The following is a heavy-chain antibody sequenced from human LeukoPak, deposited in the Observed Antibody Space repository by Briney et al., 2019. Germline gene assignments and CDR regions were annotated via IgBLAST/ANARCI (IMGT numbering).Heavy chain of an antibody. Sequence: SETLSLTCTVSGGCISSYYWSWIRQPPGKGLEWIGYIYYSGSTNYNPSLKSRVTISVDSSKNQFSLKLSSVTAADTAVYYCATGGYGSGSYPLDFQHWGQGTLVTVSS. J-gene: IGHJ1*01. V-gene: IGHV4-59*01. D-gene: IGHD3-10*01. CDR2: IYYSGST. CDR3: ATGGYGSGSYPLDFQH. CDR1: GGCISSYY.